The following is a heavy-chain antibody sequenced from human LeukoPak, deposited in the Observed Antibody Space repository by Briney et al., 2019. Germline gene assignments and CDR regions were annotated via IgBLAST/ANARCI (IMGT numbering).Heavy chain of an antibody. Sequence: TSETLSLTCTVSGYSISSGYYWGWIRQPPGKGLEWIASIYHSGSTYYNPSLRSRVTISVDTPKNQFSLSLSSVTAADTAVYSCARGGYSYVFDYWGQGTLVTVSS. CDR2: IYHSGST. V-gene: IGHV4-38-2*02. D-gene: IGHD5-18*01. CDR3: ARGGYSYVFDY. J-gene: IGHJ4*02. CDR1: GYSISSGYY.